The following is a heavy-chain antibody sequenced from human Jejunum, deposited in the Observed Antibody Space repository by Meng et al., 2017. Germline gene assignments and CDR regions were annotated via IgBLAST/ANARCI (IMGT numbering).Heavy chain of an antibody. V-gene: IGHV3-33*01. CDR2: TWFDGSEK. CDR3: ARGFSYYYYGMDV. CDR1: GFKFTSYG. J-gene: IGHJ6*02. Sequence: GESLKISCAASGFKFTSYGMHWVRQAPGKGLEWVAVTWFDGSEKYYADSVKGRFTISRDNFKDTVYLQMNSLRVEDAAVYYCARGFSYYYYGMDVWGQGTTVTVSS.